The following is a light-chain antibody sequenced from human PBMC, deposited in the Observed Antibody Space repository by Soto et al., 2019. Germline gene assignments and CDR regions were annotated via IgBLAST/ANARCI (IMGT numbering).Light chain of an antibody. V-gene: IGKV1-33*01. Sequence: DIQMTQSPSSLSASVGDRVTITCQASQDISNYLNWYQQKPGKAPKLLIYDASNLETGVSSRFSGSGSGTDFTFTISSLLPEDIATYYCQQYDNLPRRTFGQGTKLEIK. J-gene: IGKJ2*01. CDR2: DAS. CDR1: QDISNY. CDR3: QQYDNLPRRT.